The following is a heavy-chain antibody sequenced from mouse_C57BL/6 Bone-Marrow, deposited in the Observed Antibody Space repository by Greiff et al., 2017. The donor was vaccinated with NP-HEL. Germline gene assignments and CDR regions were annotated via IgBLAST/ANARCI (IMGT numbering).Heavy chain of an antibody. CDR3: ARTRYSNYVGTWFAY. J-gene: IGHJ3*01. CDR1: GYTFTDYY. D-gene: IGHD2-5*01. V-gene: IGHV1-26*01. CDR2: INPNNGGT. Sequence: EVQLQQSGPELVKPGASVKISCKASGYTFTDYYMNWVKQSHGKSLEWIGDINPNNGGTSYNQKFKGKATLTVDKSSSTAYMELRSLTSEDSAVYYCARTRYSNYVGTWFAYWGQGTLVTVSA.